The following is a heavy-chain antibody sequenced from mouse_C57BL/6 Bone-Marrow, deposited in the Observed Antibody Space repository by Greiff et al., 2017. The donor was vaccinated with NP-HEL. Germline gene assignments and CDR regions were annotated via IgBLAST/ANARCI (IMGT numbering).Heavy chain of an antibody. Sequence: QVQLQQSGAELVKPGASVKISCKASGYAFSSYWMNWVKQRPGKGLEWIGQIYPGDGDTNYKGKFKGKDRLTAENSSSTAYMQLSSLTSEDSAVYFCAPGERYYFDVWGTGTAVTVSS. CDR3: APGERYYFDV. J-gene: IGHJ1*03. V-gene: IGHV1-80*01. D-gene: IGHD1-1*01. CDR2: IYPGDGDT. CDR1: GYAFSSYW.